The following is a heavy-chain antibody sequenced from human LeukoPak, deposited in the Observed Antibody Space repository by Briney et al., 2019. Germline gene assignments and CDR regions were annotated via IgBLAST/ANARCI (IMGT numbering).Heavy chain of an antibody. J-gene: IGHJ4*02. CDR2: INHSGST. V-gene: IGHV4-34*01. D-gene: IGHD6-6*01. CDR3: ARDELSKAARPAYFDY. CDR1: GGSFSGYY. Sequence: PSETLSLTCAVYGGSFSGYYWSWIRQPPGKGLEWIGEINHSGSTNYNPSLKSRVTISVDTSKNQFSLKLSSVTAADTAVYYCARDELSKAARPAYFDYWGQGTLVTVSS.